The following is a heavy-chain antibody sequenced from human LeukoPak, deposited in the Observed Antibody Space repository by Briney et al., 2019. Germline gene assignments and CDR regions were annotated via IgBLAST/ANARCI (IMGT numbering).Heavy chain of an antibody. Sequence: PGGSLRLSCAASGFTFSSHAMSWVRQAPGKGLEWVSGISGRGDSTVYADSVKGRFTISRDNAKNSLYLQMNSLRAEDTAVYYCARGDYYDSSGYRGYWGQGTLVTVSS. J-gene: IGHJ4*02. CDR1: GFTFSSHA. CDR2: ISGRGDST. D-gene: IGHD3-22*01. CDR3: ARGDYYDSSGYRGY. V-gene: IGHV3-23*01.